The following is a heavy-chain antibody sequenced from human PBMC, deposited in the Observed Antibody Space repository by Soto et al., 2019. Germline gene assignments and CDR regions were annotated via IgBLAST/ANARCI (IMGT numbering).Heavy chain of an antibody. V-gene: IGHV4-4*02. CDR1: GGSISSSNW. J-gene: IGHJ4*02. CDR3: ARDRCSGGSCYSGREWGYFDY. Sequence: QVQLQESGPGLVKPSGTLSLTCAVSGGSISSSNWWRWVRQPPGKGLERIGGIYHSGSTNYNPALKSRVTISVDQSKNQFSLKLSAVTAADTAVYYCARDRCSGGSCYSGREWGYFDYWGQGTLVTVSS. D-gene: IGHD2-15*01. CDR2: IYHSGST.